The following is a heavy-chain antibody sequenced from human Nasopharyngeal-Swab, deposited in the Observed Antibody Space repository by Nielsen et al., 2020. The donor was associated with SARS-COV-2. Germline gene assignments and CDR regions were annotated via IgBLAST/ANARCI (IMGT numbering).Heavy chain of an antibody. Sequence: SVKVSCKASGGTFSSYAISWVRQAPGQGLEWVGGIIPIFGTANYAQKFQGRVTITADKSTSTAYMELSSLRSEDTAVYYCARSYYGSGRFDYWGQGTLVTVSS. CDR3: ARSYYGSGRFDY. J-gene: IGHJ4*02. V-gene: IGHV1-69*06. D-gene: IGHD3-10*01. CDR2: IIPIFGTA. CDR1: GGTFSSYA.